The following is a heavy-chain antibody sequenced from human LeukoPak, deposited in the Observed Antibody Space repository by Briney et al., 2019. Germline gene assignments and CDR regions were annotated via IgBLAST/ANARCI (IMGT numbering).Heavy chain of an antibody. CDR3: ARDITADTAMVGGDNWFDP. D-gene: IGHD5-18*01. CDR2: IIPIFGTA. V-gene: IGHV1-69*05. J-gene: IGHJ5*02. CDR1: GGTFSSYA. Sequence: GSSVKVSCKASGGTFSSYAISWVRQAPGHGLEWMGRIIPIFGTANYAQKFQGRVTITTDESTSTAYMELSSLRSEDTAVYYCARDITADTAMVGGDNWFDPWGQGTLVTVSS.